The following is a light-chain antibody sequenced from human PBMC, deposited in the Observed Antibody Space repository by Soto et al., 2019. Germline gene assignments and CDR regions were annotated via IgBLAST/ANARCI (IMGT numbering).Light chain of an antibody. CDR1: SSDVGSYNL. Sequence: QSALTQPASVSGSPGQSITISCTGTSSDVGSYNLVSWYQQHPGKAPKLMIYEGSKRPSGVSNRFSGSKSGTSASLTITGLQAEDEADYYCQSYDTSVSGARVFGGGTKLTVL. CDR3: QSYDTSVSGARV. V-gene: IGLV2-14*02. J-gene: IGLJ3*02. CDR2: EGS.